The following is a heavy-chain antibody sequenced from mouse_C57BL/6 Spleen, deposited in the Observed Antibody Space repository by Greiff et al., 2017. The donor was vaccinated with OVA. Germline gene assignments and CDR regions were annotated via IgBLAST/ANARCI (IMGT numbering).Heavy chain of an antibody. V-gene: IGHV1-59*01. Sequence: QVHVKQPGAELVRPGTSVKLSCKASGYTFTSYWMHWVKQRPGQGLEWIGVIDPSDSYTNYNQKFKGKSTLTVDTSSSTAYMQLSSLTSEDSAVYYCANYGYAMDYWGQGTSVTVSS. D-gene: IGHD1-1*01. CDR2: IDPSDSYT. CDR1: GYTFTSYW. CDR3: ANYGYAMDY. J-gene: IGHJ4*01.